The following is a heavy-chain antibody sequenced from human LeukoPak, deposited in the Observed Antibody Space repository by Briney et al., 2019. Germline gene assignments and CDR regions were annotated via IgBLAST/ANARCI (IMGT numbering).Heavy chain of an antibody. CDR3: ARGQNGSGRASDY. J-gene: IGHJ4*02. D-gene: IGHD3-10*01. CDR2: MSYSGST. V-gene: IGHV4-39*07. Sequence: PSEPLSLTCAVSGGSINSSSYYGRWIRQPPGKGLGRIESMSYSGSTNYHPSHKSRVTISVDTSKNQFSLKLSSVTAADTAVYYCARGQNGSGRASDYWGQGTLVTVSS. CDR1: GGSINSSSYY.